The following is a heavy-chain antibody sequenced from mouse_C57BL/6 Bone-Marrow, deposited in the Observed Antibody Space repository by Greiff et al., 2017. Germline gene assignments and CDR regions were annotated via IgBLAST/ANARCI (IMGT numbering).Heavy chain of an antibody. V-gene: IGHV5-4*01. CDR2: ISDGGSYT. CDR1: GFTFSSYA. CDR3: ARLEYYAMDY. Sequence: EVQLVESGGGLVKPGGSLKLSCAASGFTFSSYAMSWVRQTPEKRLEWVATISDGGSYTYYPDNVKGRFTISRDNAKNNLYLQMSHLKSEDTAMYYCARLEYYAMDYWGQGTSVTVSS. J-gene: IGHJ4*01.